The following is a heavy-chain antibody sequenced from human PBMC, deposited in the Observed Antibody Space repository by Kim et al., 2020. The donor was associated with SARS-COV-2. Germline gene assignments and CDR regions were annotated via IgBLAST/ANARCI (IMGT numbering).Heavy chain of an antibody. J-gene: IGHJ4*02. D-gene: IGHD6-19*01. CDR3: AKDYDPAVAGNFYYFDY. CDR2: ISWNSGSI. V-gene: IGHV3-9*01. CDR1: GFTFGDYA. Sequence: GGSLRLSCAASGFTFGDYAMHWVRQAPGKGLEWVSGISWNSGSIGYADSVKGRFTISRDNAKNSLYLQMNSLRAEDTALYYCAKDYDPAVAGNFYYFDYWGQGTLVTVSS.